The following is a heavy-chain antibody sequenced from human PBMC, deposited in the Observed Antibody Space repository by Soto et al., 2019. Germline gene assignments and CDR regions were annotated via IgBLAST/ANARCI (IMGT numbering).Heavy chain of an antibody. J-gene: IGHJ4*02. CDR2: IYYSGST. V-gene: IGHV4-31*03. CDR1: GCSISSGGYY. D-gene: IGHD6-13*01. CDR3: ANGGIAAAGTGELYY. Sequence: PSETLSLTCTVSGCSISSGGYYWSWIRQHPGKGLEWIGYIYYSGSTYYNPSLKSRVTISVDTSKNQFSLKLSSVTAADTAVYYCANGGIAAAGTGELYYWGQGTLVTVS.